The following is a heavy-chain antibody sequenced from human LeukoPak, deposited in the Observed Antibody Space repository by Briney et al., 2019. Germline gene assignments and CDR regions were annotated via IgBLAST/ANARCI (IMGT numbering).Heavy chain of an antibody. J-gene: IGHJ4*02. Sequence: GGSQRLSCAASGFTFGSYEMNWVRQAPGKGLEWLSYIRSSGNTIYYADSVKGRFTISRDNAKNSLYLQMDSLRAEDTAVYYCARDGCSDGSCEDWGQGTLVTVSS. V-gene: IGHV3-48*03. CDR3: ARDGCSDGSCED. D-gene: IGHD2-15*01. CDR2: IRSSGNTI. CDR1: GFTFGSYE.